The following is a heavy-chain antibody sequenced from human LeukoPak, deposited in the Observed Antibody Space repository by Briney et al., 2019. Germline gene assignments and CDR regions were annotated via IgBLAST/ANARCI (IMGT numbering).Heavy chain of an antibody. D-gene: IGHD3-22*01. J-gene: IGHJ1*01. CDR2: IIPILGIA. CDR3: ARGGNYYDSSGYYYQALSEYFQH. CDR1: GGTFSSYA. Sequence: SVKVSCKASGGTFSSYAISWVRQAPGQGLEWMGRIIPILGIANYAQKFQGRVTITADKSTSTAYMELSSLRSEDTAVYYCARGGNYYDSSGYYYQALSEYFQHWGQGTLVTVSS. V-gene: IGHV1-69*04.